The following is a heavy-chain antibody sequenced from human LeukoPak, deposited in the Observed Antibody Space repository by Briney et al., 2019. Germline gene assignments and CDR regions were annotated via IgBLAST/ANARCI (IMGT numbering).Heavy chain of an antibody. CDR2: IRGSGGST. V-gene: IGHV3-23*01. CDR1: GFTFSSYA. J-gene: IGHJ6*02. Sequence: GGSLRLSCAASGFTFSSYAMSWVRQVPGKGLEWVSGIRGSGGSTYYADSVKGRFTISRDNSKNTLYLQMNSLRAEDTAVYYCARPIAAGPYYYYGMDVWGQGTTVTVSS. CDR3: ARPIAAGPYYYYGMDV. D-gene: IGHD6-13*01.